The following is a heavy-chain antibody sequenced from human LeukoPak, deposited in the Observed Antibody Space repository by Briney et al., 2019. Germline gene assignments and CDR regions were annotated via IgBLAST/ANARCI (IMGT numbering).Heavy chain of an antibody. D-gene: IGHD3-10*01. V-gene: IGHV3-23*01. Sequence: GGSLRLSCAASGFTFSSYAMSWVRQAPGKGLEWVSAISGSGGSTYYAGSVKGRFTISRDNAKNSLYLQMNSLRAEDTAVYYCARGYFGELIPCFDYWGQGTLVTVSS. CDR3: ARGYFGELIPCFDY. J-gene: IGHJ4*02. CDR1: GFTFSSYA. CDR2: ISGSGGST.